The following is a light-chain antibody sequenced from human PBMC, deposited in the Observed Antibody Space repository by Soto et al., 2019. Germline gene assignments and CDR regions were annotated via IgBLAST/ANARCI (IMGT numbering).Light chain of an antibody. J-gene: IGKJ1*01. V-gene: IGKV3-15*01. CDR3: HQYNNWPPWT. CDR1: QSVSNN. Sequence: ILLTQSPATLSVSPGERATLSCRASQSVSNNLAWYQQKPGQAPRLLIYDASTRATGIPARFSGSGSGTEFTLTISGLQSEDFADDYCHQYNNWPPWTFGQGTKVEIK. CDR2: DAS.